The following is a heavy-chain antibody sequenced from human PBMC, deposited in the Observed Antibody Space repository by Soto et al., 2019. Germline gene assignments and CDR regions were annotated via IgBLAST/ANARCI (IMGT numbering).Heavy chain of an antibody. CDR1: GGSSISGGDC. CDR3: ARDQGYCSGGSCYSSVEY. J-gene: IGHJ4*02. Sequence: TLPLPCTVAGGSSISGGDCWSWIRQTPGKGLEWIGYIYYSGSTYYNPSLKSRVTISVDTSKNQFSLKLNSVTAADTAVYYCARDQGYCSGGSCYSSVEYWGQGTLVIVSS. V-gene: IGHV4-30-4*08. D-gene: IGHD2-15*01. CDR2: IYYSGST.